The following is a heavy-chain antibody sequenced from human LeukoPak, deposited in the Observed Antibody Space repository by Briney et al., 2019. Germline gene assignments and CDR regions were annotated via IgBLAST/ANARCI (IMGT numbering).Heavy chain of an antibody. D-gene: IGHD6-19*01. J-gene: IGHJ3*02. CDR2: VYYSGST. Sequence: SETLSLTCTVSGGSISSYYWSWIRQPPGKGLEWIGNVYYSGSTNYNPSLKSRVTISVDTSKNQFSLKLSSVTAADTAVYYCARHGEQWLISDDDAFDIWGQGTMVTVSS. CDR1: GGSISSYY. CDR3: ARHGEQWLISDDDAFDI. V-gene: IGHV4-59*08.